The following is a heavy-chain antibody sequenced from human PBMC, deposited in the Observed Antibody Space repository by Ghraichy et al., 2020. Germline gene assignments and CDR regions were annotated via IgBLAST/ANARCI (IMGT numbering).Heavy chain of an antibody. D-gene: IGHD2-8*02. V-gene: IGHV1-3*01. CDR3: ARGIVLVVYEPFDY. CDR1: GYTFTSYA. J-gene: IGHJ4*02. Sequence: ASVKVSCKASGYTFTSYAMHWVRQAPGQRLEWMGWINAGNGNTKYSQKFQGRVTITRDTSASTAYMELSSLRSEDTAVYYCARGIVLVVYEPFDYWGQGTLVTVSS. CDR2: INAGNGNT.